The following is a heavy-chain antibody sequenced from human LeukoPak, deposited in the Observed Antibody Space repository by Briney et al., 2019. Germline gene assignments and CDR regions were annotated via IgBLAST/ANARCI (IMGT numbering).Heavy chain of an antibody. Sequence: SETLSLTCAVYGGSFSGYYWSWIRQPPGKGLEWIGEINHSGSTNYNPSLKSRVTISVDTSKNQFSLKLSSVTAADTAVYYCARGSIRDRGRYFDWFVGMLFDYWGQGTLVTVSS. D-gene: IGHD3-9*01. CDR1: GGSFSGYY. J-gene: IGHJ4*02. CDR3: ARGSIRDRGRYFDWFVGMLFDY. CDR2: INHSGST. V-gene: IGHV4-34*01.